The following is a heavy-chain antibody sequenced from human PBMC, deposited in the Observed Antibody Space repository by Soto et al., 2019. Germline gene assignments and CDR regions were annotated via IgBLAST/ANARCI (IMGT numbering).Heavy chain of an antibody. V-gene: IGHV1-3*01. J-gene: IGHJ4*02. CDR3: ATGGRCYYANSGYCLDY. CDR2: VSAGNGDT. CDR1: GYTFTTST. D-gene: IGHD3-22*01. Sequence: QVQLVQSGAEVKKPGASVKVSCKASGYTFTTSTMHWVRQAPGQRLEWMGWVSAGNGDTKYSQRFQGRVTITWDTSATTAYMELSSLTSEDTAVYYCATGGRCYYANSGYCLDYWGQGTLVTVSS.